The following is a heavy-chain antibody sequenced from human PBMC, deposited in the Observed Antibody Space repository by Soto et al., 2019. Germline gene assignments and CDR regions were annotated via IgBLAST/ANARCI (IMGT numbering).Heavy chain of an antibody. CDR3: AKVDAVYCSSTSCYVDY. CDR1: GFTFSNYA. D-gene: IGHD2-2*01. J-gene: IGHJ4*02. V-gene: IGHV3-23*01. CDR2: ISGSGGST. Sequence: EVQLLESGGGLVQPGGSLRLSCAASGFTFSNYAMSWVRQAPGKGLEWVSDISGSGGSTYYADSVKGRFTISRDNSKNTLYLQMNSLRAEDTAVYYCAKVDAVYCSSTSCYVDYWGQGTLATVSS.